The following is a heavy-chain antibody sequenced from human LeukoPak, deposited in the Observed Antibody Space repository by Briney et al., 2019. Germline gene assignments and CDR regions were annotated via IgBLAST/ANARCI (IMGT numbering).Heavy chain of an antibody. D-gene: IGHD3-22*01. CDR2: IIPIFGTA. CDR3: ARERPPYYYDSSGYYYGAFDI. V-gene: IGHV1-69*06. Sequence: SVKVSCKASGGTFSSYAISWVRQASGQGLEWMGGIIPIFGTANYAQKFQGRVTITADKSTSTAYMELSSLRSEDTAVYYCARERPPYYYDSSGYYYGAFDIWGQGTMVTVSS. CDR1: GGTFSSYA. J-gene: IGHJ3*02.